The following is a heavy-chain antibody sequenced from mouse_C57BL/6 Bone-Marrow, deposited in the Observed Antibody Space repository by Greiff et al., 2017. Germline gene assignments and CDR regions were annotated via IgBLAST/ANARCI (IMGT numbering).Heavy chain of an antibody. CDR3: ARETTVVPHWYFDV. CDR2: IYPRSGNT. J-gene: IGHJ1*03. D-gene: IGHD1-1*01. CDR1: GYTFTSYG. Sequence: VKLLESGAELARPGASVKRSCKASGYTFTSYGISWVKQRTGQGLEWIGEIYPRSGNTYYNEKFKGKATLTADKSSSTAYMALRSLTSEDSAVYFCARETTVVPHWYFDVWGTGTTVTVSS. V-gene: IGHV1-81*01.